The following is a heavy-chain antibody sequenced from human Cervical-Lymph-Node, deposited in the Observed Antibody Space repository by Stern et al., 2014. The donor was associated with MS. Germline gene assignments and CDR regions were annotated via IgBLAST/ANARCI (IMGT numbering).Heavy chain of an antibody. Sequence: DQLVESGGGVVQPGRSLRLSCAASGFTFSSYGMHWVRQAPGKGLEWVAVIWYDGSNKYYADSLTGRFTISRDNSKNTLYLQMNSLRAEDTAVYYCARDPGGFYYYGMDVWGQGTTVTVSS. V-gene: IGHV3-33*01. CDR1: GFTFSSYG. J-gene: IGHJ6*02. CDR3: ARDPGGFYYYGMDV. CDR2: IWYDGSNK. D-gene: IGHD3-16*01.